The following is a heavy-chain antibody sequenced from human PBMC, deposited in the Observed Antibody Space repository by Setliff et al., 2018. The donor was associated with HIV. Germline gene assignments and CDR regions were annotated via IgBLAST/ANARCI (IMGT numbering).Heavy chain of an antibody. D-gene: IGHD2-8*01. Sequence: GSLRLSCGASGISFGNHWMYWVRQAPGKGLVWVSRINADGSITDYADSVKGRCTISRDNAKNTLYMQMNSLRAEDTAVYYCARPYTVWVYGMDVWGQGTTVTVSS. V-gene: IGHV3-74*01. CDR1: GISFGNHW. CDR2: INADGSIT. J-gene: IGHJ6*02. CDR3: ARPYTVWVYGMDV.